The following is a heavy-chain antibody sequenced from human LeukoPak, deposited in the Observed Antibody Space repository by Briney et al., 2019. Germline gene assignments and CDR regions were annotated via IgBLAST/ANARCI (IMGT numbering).Heavy chain of an antibody. CDR1: GDSVSSHSAA. D-gene: IGHD5-12*01. Sequence: SQTLSLTCAISGDSVSSHSAAWNWIRQSPSRGLEWLGRTYYRSKWYNDYAVSVKSRITINPDTSKNQFSLQLNSVTPEDTAVYYCARSQPSSDTIVATILGWFDPWGQGTLVTVSS. CDR2: TYYRSKWYN. J-gene: IGHJ5*02. V-gene: IGHV6-1*01. CDR3: ARSQPSSDTIVATILGWFDP.